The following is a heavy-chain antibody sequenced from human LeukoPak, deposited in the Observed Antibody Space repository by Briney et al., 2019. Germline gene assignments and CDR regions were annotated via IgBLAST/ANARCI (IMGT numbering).Heavy chain of an antibody. CDR2: INSDGTTT. CDR3: VRGLGDY. V-gene: IGHV3-74*01. J-gene: IGHJ4*02. CDR1: GFTSSRYW. Sequence: GGSLRLSCAASGFTSSRYWMHWVRQVPGKGLVWVSRINSDGTTTTYADSVKGRFTISRDNAKNTLYLQMNGLRAEDTAVYYCVRGLGDYWGQGTLVTVSS.